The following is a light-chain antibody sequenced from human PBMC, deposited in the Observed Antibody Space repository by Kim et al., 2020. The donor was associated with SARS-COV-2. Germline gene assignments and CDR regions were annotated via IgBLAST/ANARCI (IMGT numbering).Light chain of an antibody. CDR3: AAWDDSRTWV. CDR2: NDY. J-gene: IGLJ3*02. V-gene: IGLV1-44*01. CDR1: RSNIGSNT. Sequence: QPVLTQPPSASGAPGQRVTISCSGSRSNIGSNTVNWYQQLPGTAPKLLIYNDYQRPSGVPDRFSGSKSGTSASLAISWLRSEDEADYYCAAWDDSRTWVFGGGTQLTVL.